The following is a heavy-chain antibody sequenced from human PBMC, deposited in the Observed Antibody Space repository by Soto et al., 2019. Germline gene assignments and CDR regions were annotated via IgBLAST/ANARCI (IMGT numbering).Heavy chain of an antibody. J-gene: IGHJ6*02. CDR1: GGTFSSYA. Sequence: QVQLVQSGAEVKKPGSSVKVSCKASGGTFSSYAISWVRQAPGQGLEWMGRIIPLLGVPNYTQKFQGRVTITADKTTNPADMELSSLRSEDTAVYSCARDRGAAGGHLDVWGQGTTVTVSS. CDR3: ARDRGAAGGHLDV. D-gene: IGHD3-16*01. CDR2: IIPLLGVP. V-gene: IGHV1-69*04.